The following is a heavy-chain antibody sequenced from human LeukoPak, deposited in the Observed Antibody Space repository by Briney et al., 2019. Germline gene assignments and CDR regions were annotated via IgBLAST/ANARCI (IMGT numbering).Heavy chain of an antibody. CDR2: LYHDGNT. Sequence: MSSETLSLTCTVSGDSISVAFVWGWIRQSPGKGLEWIGNLYHDGNTYYNPSLNGRVTVSVDTSKNQFSLTLNSVTAADTAVYVCARRGSSTGWSFDYWGLGSLVTVSS. J-gene: IGHJ4*02. V-gene: IGHV4-38-2*02. CDR3: ARRGSSTGWSFDY. CDR1: GDSISVAFV. D-gene: IGHD6-19*01.